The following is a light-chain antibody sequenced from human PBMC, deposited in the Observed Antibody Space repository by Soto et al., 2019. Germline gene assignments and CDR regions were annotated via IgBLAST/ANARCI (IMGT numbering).Light chain of an antibody. Sequence: QSVLTQPRSVSGSPGQSVTISCTGTRSDVGSYNYVSWYQQHPGKAPKLMIYDVAKRPSGVPDRFSGSKSGNTASLTISGLQAEDEADYYCCSYAGSYTGVFGGGTKLTVL. J-gene: IGLJ2*01. CDR3: CSYAGSYTGV. CDR2: DVA. CDR1: RSDVGSYNY. V-gene: IGLV2-11*01.